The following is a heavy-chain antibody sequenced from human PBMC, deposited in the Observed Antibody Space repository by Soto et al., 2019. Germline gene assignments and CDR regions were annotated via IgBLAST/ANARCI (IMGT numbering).Heavy chain of an antibody. J-gene: IGHJ4*02. Sequence: ESGPTLVNPTQTLTLTCTFSGFSLSTSGMCVSWIRQPPGKALEWLALIDRDDDKYYSTSLKTRLTISKDTSKNQVVLTMTNMDPVDTATCYCARIRSSGWRYYFDYWGQGTLVTVSS. D-gene: IGHD6-19*01. CDR1: GFSLSTSGMC. CDR2: IDRDDDK. CDR3: ARIRSSGWRYYFDY. V-gene: IGHV2-70*01.